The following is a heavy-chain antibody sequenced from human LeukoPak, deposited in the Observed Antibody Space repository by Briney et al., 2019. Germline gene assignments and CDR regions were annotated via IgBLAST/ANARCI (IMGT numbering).Heavy chain of an antibody. D-gene: IGHD7-27*01. J-gene: IGHJ4*02. V-gene: IGHV3-30-3*01. Sequence: GRSLRLSCAASGFTFSSYAMHWVRQAPGKGLEWVAVISYDGSNKYYADSVKGRFTISRDNSKNTLYLHMNSLRAEDTAVYYCARERVNWGFDYWGQGTLVTVSS. CDR1: GFTFSSYA. CDR2: ISYDGSNK. CDR3: ARERVNWGFDY.